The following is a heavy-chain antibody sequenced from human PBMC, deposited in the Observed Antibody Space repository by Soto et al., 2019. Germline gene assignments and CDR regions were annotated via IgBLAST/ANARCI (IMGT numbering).Heavy chain of an antibody. CDR1: GGSISTYY. J-gene: IGHJ6*02. Sequence: SETLSLTCTVSGGSISTYYWSWIRQPPGKGLEWIGYIYYSGSTNYNPSLKSRVTISVDTSKNQFSLKLSSVTAADTAVYYCARDAMTTVIPYYYYFGMDVWGQGATVTVSS. D-gene: IGHD4-17*01. CDR2: IYYSGST. CDR3: ARDAMTTVIPYYYYFGMDV. V-gene: IGHV4-59*01.